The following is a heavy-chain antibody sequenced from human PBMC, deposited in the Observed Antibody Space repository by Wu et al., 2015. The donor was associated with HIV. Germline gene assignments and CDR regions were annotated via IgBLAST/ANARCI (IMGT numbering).Heavy chain of an antibody. CDR2: VNPKTGNT. Sequence: QVQLVQSGAEVKKPGASVRVSCKASGYTFTTYDINWVRQATGQGLEWMGWVNPKTGNTGFAQKFQGRVTMTRNTSINTAYMELSSLRSEDRAVYYCTRVVARAGYIFHYYGMDVVGPGDHGHRLL. J-gene: IGHJ6*02. V-gene: IGHV1-8*01. CDR1: GYTFTTYD. CDR3: TRVVARAGYIFHYYGMDV. D-gene: IGHD2-15*01.